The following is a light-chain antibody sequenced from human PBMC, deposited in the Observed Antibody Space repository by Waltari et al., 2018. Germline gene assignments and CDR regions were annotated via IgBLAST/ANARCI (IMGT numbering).Light chain of an antibody. CDR3: QTWGTGMRV. J-gene: IGLJ3*02. Sequence: QLVLTQSPSASASLGASVKLTCTLSSGHSSYAIAWHQQQPEKGPWYWMKFNREGSHSKGDGIPERFSGSSSGAERYLTISSLQSEDEADYYCQTWGTGMRVFGGGTKLTVL. CDR2: FNREGSH. CDR1: SGHSSYA. V-gene: IGLV4-69*01.